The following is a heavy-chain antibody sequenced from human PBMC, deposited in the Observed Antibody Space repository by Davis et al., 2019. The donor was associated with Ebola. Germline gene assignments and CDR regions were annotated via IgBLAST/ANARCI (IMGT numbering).Heavy chain of an antibody. CDR1: GFTFGNYA. D-gene: IGHD2-2*01. CDR3: AREEGSSRWQNNWFDY. V-gene: IGHV3-30-3*01. J-gene: IGHJ5*01. CDR2: ISYDGSIQ. Sequence: GGSLRLSCAASGFTFGNYAMHWVRQAPGKGLDWVAIISYDGSIQIYADSVKGRFTMSRDNSRNTLYLHMNSLRVEDTAIYYCAREEGSSRWQNNWFDYWGQGTLVTVSS.